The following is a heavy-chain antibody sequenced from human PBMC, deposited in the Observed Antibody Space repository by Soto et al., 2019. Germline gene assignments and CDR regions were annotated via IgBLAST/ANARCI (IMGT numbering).Heavy chain of an antibody. CDR2: IIPIFGTA. CDR1: GGTFSSDA. D-gene: IGHD3-22*01. Sequence: SVKGSCKASGGTFSSDAISWVRQAPGQGLEWMGGIIPIFGTANYAQKFQGRVTITADESTSTAYMELSSLRPEDTAVYYCVKGEYYYDGGAYYPFDYWGQGRMVTVSS. J-gene: IGHJ4*02. V-gene: IGHV1-69*13. CDR3: VKGEYYYDGGAYYPFDY.